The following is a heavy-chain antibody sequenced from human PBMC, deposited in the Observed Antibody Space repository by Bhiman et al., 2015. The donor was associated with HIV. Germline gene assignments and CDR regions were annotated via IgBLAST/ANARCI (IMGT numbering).Heavy chain of an antibody. Sequence: EVQLVESGGGLVQPGGSLRLSCAASGFIVTNYYMGWVRQAPGKGLEWVAIIYTDTYYTDSVKGRFTISRDISKNMLFLQMNSLRAEDTGVYYCTTGLYYSNYEDYWGQGTLVTVSS. CDR3: TTGLYYSNYEDY. CDR1: GFIVTNYY. CDR2: IYTDT. J-gene: IGHJ4*02. V-gene: IGHV3-66*02. D-gene: IGHD4-11*01.